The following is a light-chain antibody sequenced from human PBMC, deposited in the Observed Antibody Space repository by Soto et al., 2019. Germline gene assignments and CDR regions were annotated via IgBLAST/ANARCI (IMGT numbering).Light chain of an antibody. J-gene: IGLJ1*01. CDR3: AAWDDSLNGYV. V-gene: IGLV1-44*01. CDR2: SNN. CDR1: SSNIGSNT. Sequence: QAVVTQPPSASGTPGQRDTISCSGSSSNIGSNTVNWYQQLPGTAPELLIYSNNQRPSGVPDRFSGSKSGTSASLATSGLQSEDEADYYCAAWDDSLNGYVFGTGTKVTVL.